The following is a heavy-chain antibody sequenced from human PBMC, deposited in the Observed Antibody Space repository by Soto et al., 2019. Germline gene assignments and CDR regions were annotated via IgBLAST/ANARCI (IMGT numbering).Heavy chain of an antibody. CDR2: IYYSGST. CDR3: AREGGDYNWFDP. Sequence: SETLSLTCTVSGGSISSGDYYWSWIRQPQGKGLEWIGYIYYSGSTYYNPSLKSRVTISVDTSKNQFSLKLSSVTAADTAVYYCAREGGDYNWFDPWGQGTLVTVSS. V-gene: IGHV4-30-4*01. CDR1: GGSISSGDYY. J-gene: IGHJ5*02. D-gene: IGHD3-10*01.